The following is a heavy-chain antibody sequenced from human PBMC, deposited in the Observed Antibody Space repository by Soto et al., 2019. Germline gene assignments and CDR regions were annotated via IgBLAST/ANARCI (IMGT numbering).Heavy chain of an antibody. D-gene: IGHD3-3*02. CDR1: GYSFFSYY. J-gene: IGHJ4*02. CDR2: FLPSGGNT. Sequence: ASVKVSCKASGYSFFSYYIHWVRQAPGQGLEWMGRFLPSGGNTEYAQRFRGRVSMTRDTSTTNTVSLELTSLTFDDTAVYYCARGGATIFGVFDYWGQGTRVNVYS. CDR3: ARGGATIFGVFDY. V-gene: IGHV1-46*01.